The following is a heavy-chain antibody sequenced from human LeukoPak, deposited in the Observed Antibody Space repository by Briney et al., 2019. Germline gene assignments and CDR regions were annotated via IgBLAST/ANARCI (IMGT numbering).Heavy chain of an antibody. CDR3: ARVKEYSGYGSDYYMDV. CDR2: LYSGGST. V-gene: IGHV3-53*01. Sequence: GGSLRLSCAASGFTVSSNYLSWVRQAPGKGLEWVSVLYSGGSTYYADSVKGRFTISRDNSKNTLYLQMNSLRAEDTAVYYCARVKEYSGYGSDYYMDVWGKGTTVTVSS. D-gene: IGHD5-12*01. J-gene: IGHJ6*03. CDR1: GFTVSSNY.